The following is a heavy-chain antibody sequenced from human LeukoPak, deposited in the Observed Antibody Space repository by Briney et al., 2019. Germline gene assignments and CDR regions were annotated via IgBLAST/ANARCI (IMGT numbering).Heavy chain of an antibody. CDR3: ARERIGDGYNYAY. D-gene: IGHD5-24*01. Sequence: PGGSLRLSCAVSGITFSTIGVSWVRLAPGKGLEWVSAISGSGGSTFYADSVKGRFTISRDNSKNTLYLQMNSLRAEDTAVYYCARERIGDGYNYAYWGQGTLVTVSS. CDR2: ISGSGGST. CDR1: GITFSTIG. J-gene: IGHJ4*02. V-gene: IGHV3-23*01.